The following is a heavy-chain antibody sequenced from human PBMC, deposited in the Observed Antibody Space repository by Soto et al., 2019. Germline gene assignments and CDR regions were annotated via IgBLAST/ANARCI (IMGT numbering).Heavy chain of an antibody. CDR2: IYYSGST. CDR3: ARHVGLELVIRSPYFDY. J-gene: IGHJ4*02. V-gene: IGHV4-39*01. CDR1: GGSISSSSYY. Sequence: SEALSLTCTVSGGSISSSSYYWGWIRQPPGKGLEWIGSIYYSGSTYYNPSLKSRVTISVDTSKNQFSLKLSSVTAADTAVYYCARHVGLELVIRSPYFDYWGQGTLVTVSS. D-gene: IGHD3-22*01.